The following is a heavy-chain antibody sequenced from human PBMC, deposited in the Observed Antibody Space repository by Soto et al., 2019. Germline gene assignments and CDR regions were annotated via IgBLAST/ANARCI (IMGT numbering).Heavy chain of an antibody. D-gene: IGHD6-6*01. V-gene: IGHV3-23*01. CDR1: GFNVSTFA. CDR2: ISGSGGST. CDR3: AKDADSSSSDYGMDV. Sequence: GGSLTLSCAASGFNVSTFAMSWVRQAAGKGLEWVGAISGSGGSTYYADSVKGRFTISRDNSKNTLYLPMNSLRSEDTAVYYCAKDADSSSSDYGMDVWGQGTTVTVSS. J-gene: IGHJ6*02.